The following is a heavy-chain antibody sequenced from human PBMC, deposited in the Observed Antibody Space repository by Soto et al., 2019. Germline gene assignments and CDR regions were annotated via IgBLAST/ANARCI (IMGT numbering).Heavy chain of an antibody. CDR1: EFTVSSNY. V-gene: IGHV3-66*01. CDR2: IYSGGST. CDR3: ASGGWGSGSVDY. Sequence: GGSLRLSCAASEFTVSSNYMSWVRQAPGKGLEWVSVIYSGGSTYYADSVKGRFTISRDNSKNTLYLQMNSLRAEDTAVYYCASGGWGSGSVDYWGQGALVTVSS. J-gene: IGHJ4*02. D-gene: IGHD3-10*01.